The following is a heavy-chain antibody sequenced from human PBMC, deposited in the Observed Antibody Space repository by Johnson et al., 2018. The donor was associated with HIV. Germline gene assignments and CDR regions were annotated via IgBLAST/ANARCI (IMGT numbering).Heavy chain of an antibody. CDR3: ARDRILTGYDAFEI. CDR2: IYSGGNT. Sequence: VQLVESGGGLIQPGGSLRLSCAASGFTISSNYLSWVRQAPGKSLEWVSIIYSGGNTYYADSVKGRFTISRDNSKNTLYLQMNRLRAEDTAIYYCARDRILTGYDAFEIWGQGTMVTVSS. V-gene: IGHV3-53*01. J-gene: IGHJ3*02. CDR1: GFTISSNY. D-gene: IGHD3-9*01.